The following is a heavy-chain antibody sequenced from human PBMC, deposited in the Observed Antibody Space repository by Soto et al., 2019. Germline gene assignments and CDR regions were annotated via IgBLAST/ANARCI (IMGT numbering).Heavy chain of an antibody. V-gene: IGHV3-66*01. J-gene: IGHJ6*04. CDR2: IQSGGPT. Sequence: EVHLVESGGGLVQPGGSLRLSCAASGFTVSSKYMSWVRQAPGKGLEWVSLIQSGGPTYYADSVKGRFTISRDTSENTLHLQMDSLRAEDTAVYYCARDDVLCDGGRCYGVPLDVWGKGITVTVSS. CDR1: GFTVSSKY. D-gene: IGHD2-15*01. CDR3: ARDDVLCDGGRCYGVPLDV.